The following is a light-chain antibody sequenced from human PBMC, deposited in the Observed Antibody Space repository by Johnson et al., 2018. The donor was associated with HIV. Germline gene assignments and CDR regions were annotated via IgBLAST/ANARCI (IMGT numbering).Light chain of an antibody. Sequence: QSVLTQPPSVSAAPGQKVTISCSGSSSNIGNNYVSWFQQLPGTAPKLLIYRNNQRPSGIPDRFSGSKSGTSATLGIPGLPTGDAADYYCGTWDSSLSAGLFGTGTKVTVL. CDR1: SSNIGNNY. CDR2: RNN. J-gene: IGLJ1*01. V-gene: IGLV1-51*02. CDR3: GTWDSSLSAGL.